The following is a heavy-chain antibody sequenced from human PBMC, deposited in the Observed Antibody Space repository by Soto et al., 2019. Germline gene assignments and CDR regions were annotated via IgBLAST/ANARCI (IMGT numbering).Heavy chain of an antibody. CDR1: GILCSLRLEK. V-gene: IGHV2-5*01. CDR3: ARVLASRPVCSFDI. J-gene: IGHJ3*02. CDR2: VYCNDDA. Sequence: SGPTRVHPSRTPALPRTGPGILCSLRLEKLSWIRQTQGKALAWLALVYCNDDAHYSPSRRSRITITKDTSTNQSVLTITNMDPVDTATYYCARVLASRPVCSFDIWGQGTVVTVSS. D-gene: IGHD2-8*02.